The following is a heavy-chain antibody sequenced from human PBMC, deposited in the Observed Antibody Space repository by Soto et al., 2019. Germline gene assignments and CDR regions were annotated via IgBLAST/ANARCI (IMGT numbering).Heavy chain of an antibody. CDR1: GGSISSYY. CDR2: IYYSGST. Sequence: SETLSLTCTVSGGSISSYYWSWIRQPPGKGLEWIGYIYYSGSTNYNPSLKSRVTISVDTSKNQFSLKLSSVTAADTAVYYCARDRLDDYDFWSGYNHVLVFDYWGQGTLGT. D-gene: IGHD3-3*01. J-gene: IGHJ4*02. V-gene: IGHV4-59*01. CDR3: ARDRLDDYDFWSGYNHVLVFDY.